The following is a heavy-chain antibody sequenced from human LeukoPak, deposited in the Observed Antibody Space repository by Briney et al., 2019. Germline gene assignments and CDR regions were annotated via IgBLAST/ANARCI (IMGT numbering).Heavy chain of an antibody. D-gene: IGHD4-17*01. CDR2: IHYSGRS. CDR3: ARDQTTVTTAAWYFDL. V-gene: IGHV4-59*01. CDR1: GGSISTYY. J-gene: IGHJ2*01. Sequence: SETLSLTCTVSGGSISTYYWSWLRQPPGKGLEWVGSIHYSGRSNSNPSLTGRLTISVDTSKNQFSLKLSSVTASDTAVCYCARDQTTVTTAAWYFDLWCRGTLVTVSS.